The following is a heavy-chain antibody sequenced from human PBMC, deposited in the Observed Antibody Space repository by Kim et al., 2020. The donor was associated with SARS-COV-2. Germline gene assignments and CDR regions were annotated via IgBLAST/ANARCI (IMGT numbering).Heavy chain of an antibody. J-gene: IGHJ4*02. CDR2: INEGGSGT. CDR3: VRSIDY. Sequence: GGSLRLSCAASGFTFNDYWMSWVRQLPGKGLEWVANINEGGSGTYYMDSVKGRITISRDNAKNSLFLQMNNLRAEDTAVYYCVRSIDYWGQGTLVTVS. V-gene: IGHV3-7*01. CDR1: GFTFNDYW.